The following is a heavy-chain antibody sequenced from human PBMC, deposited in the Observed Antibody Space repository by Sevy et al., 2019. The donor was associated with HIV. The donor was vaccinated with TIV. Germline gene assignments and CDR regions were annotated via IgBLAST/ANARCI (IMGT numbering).Heavy chain of an antibody. J-gene: IGHJ6*02. CDR2: IKRDGSGK. CDR3: ARDCSSTTCLWGMDG. V-gene: IGHV3-7*03. Sequence: GGSLRLSCAASGFTFSNYWMSWVRQAPGKGLEWVAHIKRDGSGKYYVDSVKVRFTISRDNAKNSLYLQMNSLRAEDTAVYYCARDCSSTTCLWGMDGWGQGTTVTVSS. D-gene: IGHD2-2*01. CDR1: GFTFSNYW.